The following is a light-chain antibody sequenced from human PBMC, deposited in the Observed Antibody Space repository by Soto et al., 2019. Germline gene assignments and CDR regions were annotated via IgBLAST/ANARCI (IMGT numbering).Light chain of an antibody. Sequence: VLTQSPATLYLSPGERATLSCMASQTVSRSLAWYQQKPGQAPRLLISYASTRATGSPARFRGSGSGTAYNLIITRIEPEDFAIEYCRQRSTWPLFTFGRKTKVEI. CDR1: QTVSRS. CDR2: YAS. J-gene: IGKJ4*01. V-gene: IGKV3-11*01. CDR3: RQRSTWPLFT.